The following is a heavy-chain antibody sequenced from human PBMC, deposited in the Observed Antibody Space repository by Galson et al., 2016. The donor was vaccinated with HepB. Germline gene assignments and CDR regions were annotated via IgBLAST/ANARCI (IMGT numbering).Heavy chain of an antibody. CDR1: GFTFSRFS. Sequence: LRLSCAASGFTFSRFSMNWVRQAPGKGLEWVSYISSTSSDIYYADSVRGRFTISRDNAKNSLYLQMNSLRAEDTSVYFCARGGGFTETTGYWGQGTLVTVSS. CDR3: ARGGGFTETTGY. J-gene: IGHJ4*02. D-gene: IGHD4-17*01. V-gene: IGHV3-21*05. CDR2: ISSTSSDI.